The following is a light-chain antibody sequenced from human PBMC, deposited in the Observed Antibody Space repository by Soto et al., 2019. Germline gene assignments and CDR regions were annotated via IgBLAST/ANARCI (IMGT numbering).Light chain of an antibody. Sequence: ALTQPASVSGSPGQSITISCTGTSSDIGAHTYVSWFQQHPGKVPNVIIYNVSTRPSGISDRFSGSKSGNTASLTISGLQAEDEADYYCSSYAGGFVVFGGGTQLTVL. CDR1: SSDIGAHTY. CDR3: SSYAGGFVV. J-gene: IGLJ2*01. V-gene: IGLV2-14*01. CDR2: NVS.